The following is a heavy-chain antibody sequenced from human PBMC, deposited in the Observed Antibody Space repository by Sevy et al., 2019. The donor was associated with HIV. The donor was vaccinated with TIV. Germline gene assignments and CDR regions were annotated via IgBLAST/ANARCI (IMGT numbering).Heavy chain of an antibody. V-gene: IGHV3-15*04. CDR3: TTEGAD. J-gene: IGHJ1*01. CDR2: IGSKGDGGTT. Sequence: GGSLRLSCATSGFTFSDAWLSWVRQAPGKGLEWVGRIGSKGDGGTTEYATPVKGRFTIARDDLKNMMYLQMNNLETDDTGMYYCTTEGADWGQGTRVTVSS. D-gene: IGHD1-26*01. CDR1: GFTFSDAW.